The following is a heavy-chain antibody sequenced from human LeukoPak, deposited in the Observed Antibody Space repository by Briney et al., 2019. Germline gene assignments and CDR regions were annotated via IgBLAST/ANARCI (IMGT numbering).Heavy chain of an antibody. CDR3: AKGGRYGGNVYSSDY. CDR2: ISGSGGST. J-gene: IGHJ4*02. D-gene: IGHD4-23*01. CDR1: GFTFSSYA. V-gene: IGHV3-23*01. Sequence: QSGGSLRLSCAASGFTFSSYAMSWVRQAPGKGLEWVSAISGSGGSTYYADSVKGRFTISRDNSKNTLYLQMNSLRAEDTAVYYCAKGGRYGGNVYSSDYWDQGTLVTVSS.